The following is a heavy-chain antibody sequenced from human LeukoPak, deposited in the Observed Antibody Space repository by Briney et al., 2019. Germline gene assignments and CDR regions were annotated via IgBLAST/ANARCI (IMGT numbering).Heavy chain of an antibody. V-gene: IGHV4-61*02. CDR3: AREAYYYDSTGYWDAFDI. Sequence: PSETLSLTCTVSGGSISSGTYYWSWIRQSAGKGLEWIGRIYISGSTNYNPSLRSRVTISVDTSKNQFSLKLTSVTAADTAVYFCAREAYYYDSTGYWDAFDIWGQGTVVTVSS. CDR1: GGSISSGTYY. D-gene: IGHD3-22*01. CDR2: IYISGST. J-gene: IGHJ3*02.